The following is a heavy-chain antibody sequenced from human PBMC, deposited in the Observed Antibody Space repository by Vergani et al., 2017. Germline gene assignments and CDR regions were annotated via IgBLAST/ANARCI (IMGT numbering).Heavy chain of an antibody. Sequence: QVQLVESGGGVVQPGRSLRLSCAASGFTFSSYGMHWVRQAPGKGLEWVAVIWYDGSNKYYADSVKGRFTISRDNSKNTLYLQMNSLRAEDTAVYYCARDFTYYYDSSGYYNYYGMDVWGQGP. D-gene: IGHD3-22*01. CDR2: IWYDGSNK. CDR3: ARDFTYYYDSSGYYNYYGMDV. CDR1: GFTFSSYG. J-gene: IGHJ6*02. V-gene: IGHV3-33*01.